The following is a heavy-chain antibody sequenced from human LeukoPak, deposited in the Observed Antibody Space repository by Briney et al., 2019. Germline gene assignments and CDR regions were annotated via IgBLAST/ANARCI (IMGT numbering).Heavy chain of an antibody. V-gene: IGHV1-18*01. CDR2: ISPYIGNT. Sequence: ASVKVSCKASGYTFTKYDIHWVRQAPGQRLEWMGWISPYIGNTYYSQKLQGRVTMTTDTSTTTAYMELRSLRSDDTAVYYCARFTPRLSREKFDYWGQGTLVTVSS. D-gene: IGHD3-3*02. CDR1: GYTFTKYD. J-gene: IGHJ4*02. CDR3: ARFTPRLSREKFDY.